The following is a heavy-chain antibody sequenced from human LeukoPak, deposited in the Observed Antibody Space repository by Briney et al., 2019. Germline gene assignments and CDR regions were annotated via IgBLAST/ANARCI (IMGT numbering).Heavy chain of an antibody. Sequence: SQTLSLTCTVSGGSISSGSYYWSWIRQPAGKGLEWIGRIYTSGSTNYNPSLKSRVTTSVDTSKNQFSLKLSSVTAADTAVYYCAREDSSGYYYGRLDYWGQGTLVTVSS. V-gene: IGHV4-61*02. CDR1: GGSISSGSYY. J-gene: IGHJ4*02. D-gene: IGHD3-22*01. CDR2: IYTSGST. CDR3: AREDSSGYYYGRLDY.